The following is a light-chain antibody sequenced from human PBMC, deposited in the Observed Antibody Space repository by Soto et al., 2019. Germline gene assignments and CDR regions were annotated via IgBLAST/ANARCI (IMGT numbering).Light chain of an antibody. CDR2: DAS. Sequence: EIVMTQSPATLSVSPGERATLSCRASQSVNSNLAWYQQKPGQAPRLLIYDASTRATGIPARFSGSGSGKEFTVTISSLQSEDFAVYYCQQYNNWPLTFGGGTKVEIK. J-gene: IGKJ4*01. V-gene: IGKV3-15*01. CDR3: QQYNNWPLT. CDR1: QSVNSN.